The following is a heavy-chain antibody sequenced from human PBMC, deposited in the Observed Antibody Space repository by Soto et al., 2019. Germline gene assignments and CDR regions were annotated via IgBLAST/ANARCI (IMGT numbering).Heavy chain of an antibody. CDR3: ARRIFPSSGWFNTDYYYYMDV. V-gene: IGHV1-8*01. J-gene: IGHJ6*03. Sequence: ASVKVSCKASGYTFTSYDINWVRQATGQGLEWMGWMNPNSGNTGYAQKFQGRVTMTRNTSISTAYMELSSLRSEDTAVYYCARRIFPSSGWFNTDYYYYMDVWGKGTTVTVSS. CDR2: MNPNSGNT. D-gene: IGHD6-13*01. CDR1: GYTFTSYD.